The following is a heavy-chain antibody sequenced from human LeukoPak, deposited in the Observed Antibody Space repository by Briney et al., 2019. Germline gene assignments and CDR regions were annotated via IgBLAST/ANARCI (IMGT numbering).Heavy chain of an antibody. D-gene: IGHD6-19*01. CDR1: GYTFSRYG. Sequence: ASVKVSCKASGYTFSRYGISWVRQAPGQGLEWMGWISVFNGNTKNAQKFQGRVTMTTDTSTRTAYMDLRSLRADDTAVYYCARDAVGGHYYGIDVWGQGTTVTVSS. CDR2: ISVFNGNT. CDR3: ARDAVGGHYYGIDV. J-gene: IGHJ6*02. V-gene: IGHV1-18*01.